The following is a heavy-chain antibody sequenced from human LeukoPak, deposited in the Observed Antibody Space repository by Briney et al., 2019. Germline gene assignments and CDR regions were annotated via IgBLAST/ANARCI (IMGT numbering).Heavy chain of an antibody. CDR1: GYIFTGYY. CDR2: INPNSGDT. D-gene: IGHD3-10*01. J-gene: IGHJ6*03. CDR3: ARGVTGIYYYYYMDT. V-gene: IGHV1-2*02. Sequence: ASVKVSCKASGYIFTGYYMHWVRQAPGQGLEWMGWINPNSGDTNYAQKFQGRVTMTRDTSISTAYMELSRLSSDDTAVYYCARGVTGIYYYYYMDTWGKGTTVTVSS.